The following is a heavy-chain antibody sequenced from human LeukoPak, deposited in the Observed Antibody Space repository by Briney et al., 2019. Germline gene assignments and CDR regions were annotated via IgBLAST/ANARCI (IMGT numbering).Heavy chain of an antibody. V-gene: IGHV4-31*03. CDR2: IYYSGST. CDR3: ARVFDGPITIIVVEGDAFDI. Sequence: SQTLSLTCTVSGGSISSGGYYWSWIRQHPGKGLEWIGYIYYSGSTYYNPSLKNRVTISVDTSKNQFSLKLSSVTAADTAVYYCARVFDGPITIIVVEGDAFDIWGQGTMVTVSS. CDR1: GGSISSGGYY. J-gene: IGHJ3*02. D-gene: IGHD3-22*01.